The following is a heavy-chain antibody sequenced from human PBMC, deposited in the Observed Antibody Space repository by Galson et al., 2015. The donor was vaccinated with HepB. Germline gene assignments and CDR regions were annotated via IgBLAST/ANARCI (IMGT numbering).Heavy chain of an antibody. Sequence: SETLSLTCAVYGGSFSDGYWSWIRQSPGKGLEWIGEVNHSGSTHYDPSLTSRVTVSLDTSKNQISLKLSSVTAADTAINYCARGYLWCGKLPGTHIYGKIYYFDYWGQGILVTVSS. D-gene: IGHD5-18*01. CDR3: ARGYLWCGKLPGTHIYGKIYYFDY. CDR1: GGSFSDGY. CDR2: VNHSGST. J-gene: IGHJ4*02. V-gene: IGHV4-34*01.